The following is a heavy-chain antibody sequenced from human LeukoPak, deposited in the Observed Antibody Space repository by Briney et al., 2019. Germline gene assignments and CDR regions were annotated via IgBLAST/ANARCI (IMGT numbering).Heavy chain of an antibody. Sequence: SETLSLTCTVSGGSIRGYYWSWVRQPPGKGLEWIAYIYYSGSTNYNPSLKSRVTISLDTSKNQFSLKLSSVTAADTAVYYCAVGATHYYMYVWGKGTTVTVSS. J-gene: IGHJ6*03. CDR2: IYYSGST. CDR1: GGSIRGYY. D-gene: IGHD3-16*01. V-gene: IGHV4-59*08. CDR3: AVGATHYYMYV.